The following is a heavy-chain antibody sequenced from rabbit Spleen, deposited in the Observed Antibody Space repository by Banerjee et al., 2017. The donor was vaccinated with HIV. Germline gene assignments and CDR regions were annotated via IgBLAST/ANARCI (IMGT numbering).Heavy chain of an antibody. Sequence: QSLEESGGDLVKPGASLTLTCTASGFSFSSGYDMYWVRQAPGKGLEWIAYIYTGSGGTVYATWAKGRFTISKTSSTTVTLQMTSLTAADTATYFCARVGNSDWDCFNLWGPGTLVTVS. CDR2: IYTGSGGT. CDR1: GFSFSSGYD. V-gene: IGHV1S40*01. CDR3: ARVGNSDWDCFNL. D-gene: IGHD8-1*01. J-gene: IGHJ4*01.